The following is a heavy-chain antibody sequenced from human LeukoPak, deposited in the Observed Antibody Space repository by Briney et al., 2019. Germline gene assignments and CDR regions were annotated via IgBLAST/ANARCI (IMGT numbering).Heavy chain of an antibody. CDR1: GGSISSSNW. Sequence: SGTLSLTCAVSGGSISSSNWWSWVRQPPGKGLEWIGEIYHSGNTNYNPSLKSRVTISVDTSKNQFSLKLSSVTAADTAVYYCARRMVRGVIITPPNWFDPWGQGTLVTVSS. CDR2: IYHSGNT. V-gene: IGHV4-4*02. D-gene: IGHD3-10*01. J-gene: IGHJ5*02. CDR3: ARRMVRGVIITPPNWFDP.